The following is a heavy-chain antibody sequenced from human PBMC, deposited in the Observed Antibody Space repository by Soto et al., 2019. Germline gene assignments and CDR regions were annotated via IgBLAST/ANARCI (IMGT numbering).Heavy chain of an antibody. D-gene: IGHD1-1*01. V-gene: IGHV3-30*18. CDR3: AKAGGPTYNYYGVEV. Sequence: SGGSLRLSCAVSGFTFSSYGMHWVRHAPVKGLEWVAFISYDGSEKYYADSVKGRFTISRDNSKNTLYLQMNSLRAEDTAVFYCAKAGGPTYNYYGVEVWGQGTTVTVS. CDR1: GFTFSSYG. CDR2: ISYDGSEK. J-gene: IGHJ6*02.